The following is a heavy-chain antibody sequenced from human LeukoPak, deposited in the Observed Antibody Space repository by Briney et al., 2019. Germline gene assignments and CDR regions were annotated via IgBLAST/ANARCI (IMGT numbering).Heavy chain of an antibody. D-gene: IGHD3-10*01. J-gene: IGHJ4*02. Sequence: GASVKVSCKASGYTFTSYGISWVRQAPGQGLEWMGWISAYNGNTNYAQKLQGRVTMTTDTSTSTAYMELRSLRSDDTAVYYCARGNENYGSGSYFPSYWGQGTLVTVSS. V-gene: IGHV1-18*01. CDR1: GYTFTSYG. CDR3: ARGNENYGSGSYFPSY. CDR2: ISAYNGNT.